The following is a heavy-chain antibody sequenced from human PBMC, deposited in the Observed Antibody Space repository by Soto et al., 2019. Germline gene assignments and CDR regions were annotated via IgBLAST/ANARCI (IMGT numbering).Heavy chain of an antibody. V-gene: IGHV4-30-4*01. J-gene: IGHJ4*02. Sequence: SETLSLTCTVSGGSISSVDYYWSCIRQPPGKGLEWIGYIYYSGSTYYNPSLKSRVTISVDTSKNQFSLKLSSVTAADTAVYYCASSSSRYRYYWGQGTLVTVSS. CDR2: IYYSGST. CDR3: ASSSSRYRYY. CDR1: GGSISSVDYY. D-gene: IGHD6-13*01.